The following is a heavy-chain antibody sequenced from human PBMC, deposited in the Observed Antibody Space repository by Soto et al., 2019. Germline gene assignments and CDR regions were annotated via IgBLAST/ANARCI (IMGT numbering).Heavy chain of an antibody. CDR3: AKEAYDYVWGSYRPRPTRY. CDR2: ISGSGGST. V-gene: IGHV3-23*01. Sequence: GGSLRLSCAASGFTFSSYAMSWVRQAPGKGLEWVSAISGSGGSTYYADSVKGRFTISRDNSKNTLYLQMNSLRAEDTAVYYCAKEAYDYVWGSYRPRPTRYWGQGTLVTVSS. D-gene: IGHD3-16*02. J-gene: IGHJ4*02. CDR1: GFTFSSYA.